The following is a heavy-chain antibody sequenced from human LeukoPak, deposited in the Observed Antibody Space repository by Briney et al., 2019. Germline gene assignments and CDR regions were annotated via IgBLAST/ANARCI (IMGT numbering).Heavy chain of an antibody. V-gene: IGHV4-34*01. J-gene: IGHJ4*02. Sequence: SETLSLTCAVYGGSFSGYYWSWIRQPPGRGLEWIGEINHSGSTNYNPSLKCRVTISVDTSKNQFSLKLSSVTAADTAVYYCARTAYCGGGACSSYYFDSWGQGTLVTVSS. CDR2: INHSGST. CDR3: ARTAYCGGGACSSYYFDS. CDR1: GGSFSGYY. D-gene: IGHD2-21*01.